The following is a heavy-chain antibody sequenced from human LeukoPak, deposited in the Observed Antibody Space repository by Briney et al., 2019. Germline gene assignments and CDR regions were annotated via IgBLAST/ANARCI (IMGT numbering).Heavy chain of an antibody. CDR2: SGSGGST. D-gene: IGHD2-21*02. CDR3: AKVGMVVTVGFDY. J-gene: IGHJ4*02. V-gene: IGHV3-23*01. Sequence: PGGSLRLSCAASGFTFSSYAMSWVRQAPGKGLEWVSASGSGGSTYYADSVKGRFTISRDNSKNTLDLQMNSLRAEDTAVYYCAKVGMVVTVGFDYWGQGTLVTVSS. CDR1: GFTFSSYA.